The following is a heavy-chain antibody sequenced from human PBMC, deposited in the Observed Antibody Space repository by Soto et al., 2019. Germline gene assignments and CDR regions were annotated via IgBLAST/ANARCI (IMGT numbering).Heavy chain of an antibody. J-gene: IGHJ6*02. V-gene: IGHV4-34*01. CDR3: AGDNVVVNPIRYYHYGMDV. Sequence: PSETLSLTCAVHGGPFSRYYWTWIRQSPGKGLEWIGEMHQSGNANYYPSLKSRVSISVDTSKNQFSLTLTSVTAADTATYYCAGDNVVVNPIRYYHYGMDVWGQGTTVTVSS. CDR2: MHQSGNA. D-gene: IGHD2-21*01. CDR1: GGPFSRYY.